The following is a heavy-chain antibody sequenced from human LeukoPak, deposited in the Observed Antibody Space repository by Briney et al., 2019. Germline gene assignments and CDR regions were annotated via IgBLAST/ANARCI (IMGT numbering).Heavy chain of an antibody. CDR2: ISSNGGST. D-gene: IGHD1-26*01. Sequence: QAGRSLRLSCAASGFTFSRHAMHWVRQAPGKGLEYVSIISSNGGSTYYGNSVKGRFTISRDNSKNTLYLQMGSLRTEDMAVYYCAREAVGAAIDYWGQGTLVTVSS. V-gene: IGHV3-64*01. CDR1: GFTFSRHA. J-gene: IGHJ4*02. CDR3: AREAVGAAIDY.